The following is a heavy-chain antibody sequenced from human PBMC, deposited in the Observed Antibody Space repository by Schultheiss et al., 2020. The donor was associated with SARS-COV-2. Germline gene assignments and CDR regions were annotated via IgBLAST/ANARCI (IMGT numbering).Heavy chain of an antibody. CDR2: IYYSGST. CDR3: ARVSDGYTLES. CDR1: GGSFSGYY. J-gene: IGHJ5*02. V-gene: IGHV4-59*01. Sequence: SETLSLTCAVYGGSFSGYYWSWIRQPPGKGLEWIGSIYYSGSTNYNPSLKSRVTISVDTSKNQFSLKLSSVTAADTAVYYCARVSDGYTLESWGQGTLVTVSS. D-gene: IGHD5-24*01.